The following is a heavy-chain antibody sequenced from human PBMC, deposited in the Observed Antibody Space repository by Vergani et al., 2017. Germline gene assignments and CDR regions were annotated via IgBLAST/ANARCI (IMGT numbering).Heavy chain of an antibody. D-gene: IGHD3-22*01. V-gene: IGHV3-13*01. CDR3: ARGHPMIPLKERAGGLDY. Sequence: EVQLVESGGGLVQPGGSLRLSCAASGFTFSSYDMHWVRQATGKGLEWVSAIGTAGDTYYPGSVKGRFTISRENAKNSLYLQMNSLRARDTAVYYCARGHPMIPLKERAGGLDYWGQGTLVTVSS. CDR1: GFTFSSYD. CDR2: IGTAGDT. J-gene: IGHJ4*02.